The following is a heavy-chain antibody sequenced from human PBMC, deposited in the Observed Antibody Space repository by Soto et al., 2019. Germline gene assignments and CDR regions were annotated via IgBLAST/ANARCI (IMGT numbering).Heavy chain of an antibody. V-gene: IGHV3-23*01. Sequence: ATNWVRQAPGKGLEWVSAISYGGGTTYYADSVKGRFTISRDNSKNTLYLQMNSLRAEDTAVYYCAKNPGYYYDSTGYHFDYWGQGTLVTVSS. CDR3: AKNPGYYYDSTGYHFDY. J-gene: IGHJ4*02. CDR2: ISYGGGTT. CDR1: A. D-gene: IGHD3-22*01.